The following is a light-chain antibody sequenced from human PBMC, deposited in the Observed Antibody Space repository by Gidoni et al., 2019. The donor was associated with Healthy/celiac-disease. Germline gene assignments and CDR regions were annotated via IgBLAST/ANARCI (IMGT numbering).Light chain of an antibody. CDR2: SNN. CDR3: AAWDDSLNGPDWV. CDR1: SSNIGSNT. V-gene: IGLV1-44*01. Sequence: QSVRTQPPSASGTPGQRVTISCSGSSSNIGSNTVNWYQQLPGTAPNLLIYSNNQRPSGVPDRFSGSKSGTSASLAISGLQSEDEADYYCAAWDDSLNGPDWVFGGGTKLTVL. J-gene: IGLJ3*02.